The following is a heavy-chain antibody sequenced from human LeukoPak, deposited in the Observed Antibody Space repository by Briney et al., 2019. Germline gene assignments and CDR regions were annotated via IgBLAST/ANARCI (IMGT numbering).Heavy chain of an antibody. CDR1: GFTFSSYS. D-gene: IGHD3-3*01. Sequence: GGSLRLSCAASGFTFSSYSMNWVRQAPGKGLEWVSYISSSSSTIYYADSVKGRFTISRDNAKNSLYLQVNSLRAEDTAVYYCARDRRLRFLEWLFDYWGQGILVTVSS. J-gene: IGHJ4*02. CDR2: ISSSSSTI. CDR3: ARDRRLRFLEWLFDY. V-gene: IGHV3-48*01.